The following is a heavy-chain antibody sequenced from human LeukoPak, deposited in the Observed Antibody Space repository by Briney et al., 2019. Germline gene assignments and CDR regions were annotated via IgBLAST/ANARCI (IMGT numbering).Heavy chain of an antibody. Sequence: PSETLSLTCAVYGGSFSSYYWSWIRQPPGKGLEWIGEINHSGSTNYNPSLKSRVTISVDTSKKQFSLKLSSVTAADTAVYYCARRGYSSWWSYDYWGQGTLVTVSS. CDR2: INHSGST. D-gene: IGHD6-13*01. CDR1: GGSFSSYY. J-gene: IGHJ4*02. V-gene: IGHV4-34*01. CDR3: ARRGYSSWWSYDY.